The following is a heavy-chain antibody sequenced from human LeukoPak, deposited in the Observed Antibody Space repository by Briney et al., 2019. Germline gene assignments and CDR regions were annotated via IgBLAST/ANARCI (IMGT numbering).Heavy chain of an antibody. V-gene: IGHV3-30-3*01. CDR1: GFTFSSYW. Sequence: GGSLRLSCAASGFTFSSYWMSWVRQAPGKGLEWVAVISYDGSNKYYADSVKGRFTISRDNSKNTLYLQMNSLRAEDTAVYYCARPQQLGDAFDIWGQGTMVTVSS. CDR2: ISYDGSNK. D-gene: IGHD6-13*01. CDR3: ARPQQLGDAFDI. J-gene: IGHJ3*02.